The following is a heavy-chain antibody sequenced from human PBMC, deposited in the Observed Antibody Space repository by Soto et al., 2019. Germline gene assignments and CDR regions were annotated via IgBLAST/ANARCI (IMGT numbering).Heavy chain of an antibody. J-gene: IGHJ1*01. CDR2: IWADGSQT. CDR3: VSRHDMPS. Sequence: QVRLVESGGDVVQPGWSLRLSCAVSGLDFRPCGMHWVRQAPGKGLEWVAVIWADGSQTYYVDSVRGRFTVSRDNPKSTRYRQMTSLRVEDTAKNFCVSRHDMPSWGQGTLVTVSS. CDR1: GLDFRPCG. D-gene: IGHD1-1*01. V-gene: IGHV3-33*03.